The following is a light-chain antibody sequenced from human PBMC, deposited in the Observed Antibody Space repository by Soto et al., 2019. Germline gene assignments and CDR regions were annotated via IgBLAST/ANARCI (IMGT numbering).Light chain of an antibody. J-gene: IGLJ2*01. Sequence: QSALTQPASVSGSPGQSITISCTGTSSDVGAYNYVSWYQHHPGKAPKVMIYDVSNRPSGVSNRFSGSKSGNTASLTISGLQAEDEADYYCSSYTSSSTVVFAGGTKVTVL. CDR2: DVS. V-gene: IGLV2-14*03. CDR1: SSDVGAYNY. CDR3: SSYTSSSTVV.